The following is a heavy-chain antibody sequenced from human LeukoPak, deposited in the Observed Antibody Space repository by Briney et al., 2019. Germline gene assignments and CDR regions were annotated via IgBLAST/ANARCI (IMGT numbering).Heavy chain of an antibody. V-gene: IGHV3-30*04. Sequence: GGSLRLSCGASGFTFSSYAMHWVRQAPGKGLEWVAGTSYNGNNKFYADSVKGRFSISRDNSKNTLYLEMDSLRAEDTAVYYCAKGDNYYDTSCYYHVKALFDYWGQGALVTVSS. CDR2: TSYNGNNK. CDR1: GFTFSSYA. CDR3: AKGDNYYDTSCYYHVKALFDY. D-gene: IGHD3-22*01. J-gene: IGHJ4*02.